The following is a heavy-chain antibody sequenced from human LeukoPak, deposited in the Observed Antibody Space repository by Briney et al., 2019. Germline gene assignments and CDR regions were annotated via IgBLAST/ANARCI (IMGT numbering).Heavy chain of an antibody. J-gene: IGHJ2*01. V-gene: IGHV3-48*03. CDR1: GFTFSSFE. Sequence: GGSLRLSCAASGFTFSSFEMNWVRQAPGKGLEWVSYISSRGTTIYYADSVKGRFTIYRDNAKNSLYLQMNSLRAEDTAVYYCAKDSVSTGDPWYFDLWGRGTLVTVSS. CDR3: AKDSVSTGDPWYFDL. CDR2: ISSRGTTI. D-gene: IGHD7-27*01.